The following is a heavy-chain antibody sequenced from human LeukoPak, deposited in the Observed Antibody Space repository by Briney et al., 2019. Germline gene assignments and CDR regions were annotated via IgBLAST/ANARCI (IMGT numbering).Heavy chain of an antibody. CDR3: ARYQWRAAADDYYYDMDV. CDR1: GGSISSYY. CDR2: IYYSGST. V-gene: IGHV4-59*08. Sequence: SETLSLTCTVSGGSISSYYWSWIRQPPGKGLEWIGYIYYSGSTNYNPSLKSRVTISVDTSKNQFSLKLSFVTAADTAVYYCARYQWRAAADDYYYDMDVWGQGTTVTVSS. D-gene: IGHD6-13*01. J-gene: IGHJ6*02.